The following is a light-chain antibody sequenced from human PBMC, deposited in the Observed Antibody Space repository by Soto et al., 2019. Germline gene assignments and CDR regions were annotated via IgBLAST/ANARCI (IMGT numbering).Light chain of an antibody. CDR1: QSINSN. CDR3: QQYNNWWT. J-gene: IGKJ1*01. V-gene: IGKV3D-15*01. CDR2: AAS. Sequence: IVMTQSPATLSVSLGERATLSCRASQSINSNLAWYQQKPGQAPRLLIYAASTRATGIPARFIGNGSGTEFTLTISSLQSEDFAVYYCQQYNNWWTFGQGTKVDI.